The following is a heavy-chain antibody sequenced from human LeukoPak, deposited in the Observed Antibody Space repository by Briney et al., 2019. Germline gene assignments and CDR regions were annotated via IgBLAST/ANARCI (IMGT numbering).Heavy chain of an antibody. CDR1: GYTFTGYY. CDR3: ARVLMVRGVDLGY. CDR2: INPNSGGT. J-gene: IGHJ4*02. Sequence: EASVKVSCKASGYTFTGYYMHWVRQAPGQGLEWMGWINPNSGGTNYAQKFQGRVTMTRDTSISTAYMELRRLRSDDTAVYYCARVLMVRGVDLGYWGQGTLVTVSS. V-gene: IGHV1-2*02. D-gene: IGHD3-10*01.